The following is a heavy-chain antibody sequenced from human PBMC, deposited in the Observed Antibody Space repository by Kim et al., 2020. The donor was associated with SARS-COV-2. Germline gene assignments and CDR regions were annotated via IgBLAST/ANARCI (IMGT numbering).Heavy chain of an antibody. CDR1: GGTFSSHG. CDR2: IIPIVDTL. CDR3: ARETKGPAASLDM. Sequence: SVKVSCKASGGTFSSHGISWVRQAPGQGLEWMGRIIPIVDTLNYAQKFQGRVTITADKFTSTAYMELSSLRSEDTAVYYCARETKGPAASLDMWGQGTMVTVSS. D-gene: IGHD6-25*01. V-gene: IGHV1-69*04. J-gene: IGHJ3*02.